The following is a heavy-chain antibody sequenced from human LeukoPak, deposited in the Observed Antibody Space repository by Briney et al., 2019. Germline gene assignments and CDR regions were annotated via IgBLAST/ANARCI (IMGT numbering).Heavy chain of an antibody. J-gene: IGHJ6*03. V-gene: IGHV3-7*01. CDR3: ARAQDYRYAFNYYYYYYMDV. CDR2: IMEDGSEK. Sequence: GGSVRLSCAASGFTYSRYCMSWVRQAPGKGLEWVANIMEDGSEKYYVDSVKGRFTIFRDNAKNSLYLQMNSLRAEDTAVYYCARAQDYRYAFNYYYYYYMDVWGKGTTVTISS. CDR1: GFTYSRYC. D-gene: IGHD4-11*01.